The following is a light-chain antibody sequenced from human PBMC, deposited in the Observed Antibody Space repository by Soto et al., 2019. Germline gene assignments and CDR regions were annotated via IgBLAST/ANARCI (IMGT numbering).Light chain of an antibody. Sequence: QSALTQPASVSGSPGQSITISCTGTSSDVGAYKYVSWFQQLPGTAPKLMIYEVSNRPSGASNRFSGSKSGTTASLTISGLQADDEADYYCTSYTSISTMVFGGGTKVTVL. V-gene: IGLV2-14*01. CDR2: EVS. CDR3: TSYTSISTMV. J-gene: IGLJ2*01. CDR1: SSDVGAYKY.